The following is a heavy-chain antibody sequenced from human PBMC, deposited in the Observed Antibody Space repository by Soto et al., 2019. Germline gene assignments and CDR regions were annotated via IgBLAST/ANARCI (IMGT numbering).Heavy chain of an antibody. V-gene: IGHV3-30-3*01. CDR3: AREVRGGMRAFDI. Sequence: QVQLVESGGGVVQPGRSLRLSCAASGFTFSSYAMHWVRQAPGKGLEWVAVISYDGSNKYYADSVKGRFTISRDNSKNTLYLQMNSLRAEDTPVYYCAREVRGGMRAFDIWGQGTMVTVSS. J-gene: IGHJ3*02. CDR1: GFTFSSYA. CDR2: ISYDGSNK. D-gene: IGHD3-10*01.